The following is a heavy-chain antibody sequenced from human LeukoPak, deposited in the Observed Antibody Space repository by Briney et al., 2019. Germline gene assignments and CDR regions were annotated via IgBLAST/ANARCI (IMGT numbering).Heavy chain of an antibody. CDR2: IYTSGST. Sequence: SETLSLTCTVSGGSISSGSYYWSWIRQPARKGLEWIGRIYTSGSTNYNPSLKSRVTISVDTSKNQFSLKLSSVTAADTAVYYCARDSYDYVWGSSNFDYWGQGTLVTVSS. D-gene: IGHD3-16*01. J-gene: IGHJ4*02. V-gene: IGHV4-61*02. CDR3: ARDSYDYVWGSSNFDY. CDR1: GGSISSGSYY.